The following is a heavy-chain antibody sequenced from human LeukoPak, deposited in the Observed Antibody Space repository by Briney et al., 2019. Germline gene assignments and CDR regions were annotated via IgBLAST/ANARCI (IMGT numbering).Heavy chain of an antibody. CDR1: GFSLSTSGMC. CDR3: ARITTVTTSYDF. CDR2: IDWNDDK. Sequence: ESGPTLVNPTQTLTLTCTFSGFSLSTSGMCVSWIRQPPGKALEWLALIDWNDDKYYSTSLKTRLTISKDTSKNQVVITMTNMDPVDTATYYCARITTVTTSYDFWGQGTLVTVSS. V-gene: IGHV2-70*01. J-gene: IGHJ4*02. D-gene: IGHD4-17*01.